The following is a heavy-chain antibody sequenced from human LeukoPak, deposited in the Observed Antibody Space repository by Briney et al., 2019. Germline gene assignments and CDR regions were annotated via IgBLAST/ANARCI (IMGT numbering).Heavy chain of an antibody. CDR1: GYTFTSYG. Sequence: GASVKVSCKASGYTFTSYGVSWVRQAPGQGLEWIGWISAYNGNTNYAQKLQGRVTMTTDTSTSTAYMELRSLRSDDTAVYYCARLIPDYRLAFDIWGQGTMVTVSS. CDR2: ISAYNGNT. D-gene: IGHD4-11*01. J-gene: IGHJ3*02. V-gene: IGHV1-18*01. CDR3: ARLIPDYRLAFDI.